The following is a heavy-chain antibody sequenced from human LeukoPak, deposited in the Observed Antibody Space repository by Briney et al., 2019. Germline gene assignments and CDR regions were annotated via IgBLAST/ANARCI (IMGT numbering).Heavy chain of an antibody. CDR2: INPNSGGT. V-gene: IGHV1-2*02. D-gene: IGHD5-24*01. Sequence: ASLTVSCTASGYTFTGYYMHWVRQAPGQGLEWMGWINPNSGGTNYAQTFQGRVTMTRDTSISTAYMELSRLRSDDTAVYYCARDSGDGYGMDVWGQGTTVTVSS. J-gene: IGHJ6*02. CDR1: GYTFTGYY. CDR3: ARDSGDGYGMDV.